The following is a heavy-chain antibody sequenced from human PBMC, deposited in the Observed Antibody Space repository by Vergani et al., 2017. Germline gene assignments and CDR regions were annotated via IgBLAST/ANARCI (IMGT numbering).Heavy chain of an antibody. CDR3: ARDAAHNLYWYFDL. CDR1: GFTFSNAW. CDR2: ISSSSSYI. V-gene: IGHV3-21*01. Sequence: EVQLVESGGGLVKPGGSLRLSCAASGFTFSNAWMSWVRQAPGKGLEWVSSISSSSSYIYYADSVKGRFTISRDNAKNSLYLQMNSLRAEDTAVYYCARDAAHNLYWYFDLWGRGTLVTVSS. J-gene: IGHJ2*01.